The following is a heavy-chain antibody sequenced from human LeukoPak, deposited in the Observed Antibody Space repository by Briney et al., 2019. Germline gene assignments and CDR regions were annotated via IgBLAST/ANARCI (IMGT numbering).Heavy chain of an antibody. D-gene: IGHD3-22*01. Sequence: SETLSLTCAVYGGSFSGYYWSWIRQPPGKGLEWIGEINHSGSTNYNPSLKSRVTISVDTSKNQFPLKLSSVTAADTAVYYCARERITMIVVVIRGWSYFDYWGQGTLVTVSS. V-gene: IGHV4-34*01. CDR2: INHSGST. CDR3: ARERITMIVVVIRGWSYFDY. CDR1: GGSFSGYY. J-gene: IGHJ4*02.